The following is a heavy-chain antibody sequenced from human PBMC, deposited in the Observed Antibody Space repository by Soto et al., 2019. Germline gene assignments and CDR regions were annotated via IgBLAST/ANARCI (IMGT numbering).Heavy chain of an antibody. D-gene: IGHD3-22*01. CDR1: GFTFSSYA. CDR3: ASSPHKDSRPDY. J-gene: IGHJ4*02. CDR2: IKYDGSEK. Sequence: VQLVESGGGVVQPGRSLRLSCAASGFTFSSYAMHWVRQAPGKGLEWMANIKYDGSEKYYVDSVKGRLTISRDNAKNSLYLQMNSLRAEDTAVYYCASSPHKDSRPDYWGQGTLVTVSS. V-gene: IGHV3-7*03.